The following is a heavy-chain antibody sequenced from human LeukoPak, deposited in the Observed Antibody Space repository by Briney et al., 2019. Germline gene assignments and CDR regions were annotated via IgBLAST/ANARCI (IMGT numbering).Heavy chain of an antibody. Sequence: ASVKVSCKASGYTFTSYGISWVRQAPGQGLEWMGWIIAYNGNTNYAQKLQGRVTMTADTSTSTAYMELRSLRSDDTAVYYCAGLRGSYRNYFDSWGQGTLVTVSS. CDR3: AGLRGSYRNYFDS. D-gene: IGHD3-16*01. CDR2: IIAYNGNT. J-gene: IGHJ4*02. V-gene: IGHV1-18*01. CDR1: GYTFTSYG.